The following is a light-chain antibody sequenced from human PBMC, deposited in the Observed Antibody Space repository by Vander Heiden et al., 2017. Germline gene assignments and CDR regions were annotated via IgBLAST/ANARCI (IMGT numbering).Light chain of an antibody. Sequence: DIQMTQSPSSLSASVGDRVTIPCRASQTISTYLHWYQQKRGRAPKLLIYAASSLQSGVPSRFSGSGFGTDFTLTISRLQPEDFATYYCQQSNSTPRTFGGGTKVEIK. V-gene: IGKV1-39*01. CDR3: QQSNSTPRT. CDR2: AAS. J-gene: IGKJ4*01. CDR1: QTISTY.